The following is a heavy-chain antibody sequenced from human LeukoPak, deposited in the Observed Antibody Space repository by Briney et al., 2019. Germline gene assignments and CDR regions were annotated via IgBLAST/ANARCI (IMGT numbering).Heavy chain of an antibody. CDR1: GFTFSSYS. CDR2: IGSSSRYI. CDR3: ARAHIVATTSRCWFDP. J-gene: IGHJ5*02. V-gene: IGHV3-21*01. D-gene: IGHD5-12*01. Sequence: KPGGSLRLSCAASGFTFSSYSMNWVRQAPGKGLEWVSYIGSSSRYIYYADSVKGRFTISRDNPKNSLYQQMNPQRAEDTAVYYCARAHIVATTSRCWFDPWGQGTLVTVSS.